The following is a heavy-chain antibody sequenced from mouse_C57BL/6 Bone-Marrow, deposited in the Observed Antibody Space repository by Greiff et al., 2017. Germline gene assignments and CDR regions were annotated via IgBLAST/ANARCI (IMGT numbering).Heavy chain of an antibody. CDR2: INYDGSST. Sequence: EVQRVESEGGLVQPGSSMKLSCTASGFTFSDYYMAWVRQVPEKGLEWVANINYDGSSTYYLDSLKSRFIISRDNAKNILYLQMSSLKSEDTATYYCARDQSYAFDYWGQGTSVTVSS. J-gene: IGHJ4*01. CDR1: GFTFSDYY. CDR3: ARDQSYAFDY. V-gene: IGHV5-16*01.